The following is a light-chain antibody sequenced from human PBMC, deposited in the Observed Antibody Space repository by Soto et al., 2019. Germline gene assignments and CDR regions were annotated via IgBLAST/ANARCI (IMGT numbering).Light chain of an antibody. CDR2: EVS. CDR3: CSYAGGSTLV. CDR1: SSDVGSYNL. J-gene: IGLJ2*01. Sequence: QSALTQPASVSGSPGQSIPISCTGTSSDVGSYNLVSWYQQHPGKAPKLMIYEVSKWPSGVSNRFSGSKSANTASLTISGLQAEDEADYYCCSYAGGSTLVFGGGTKLTVL. V-gene: IGLV2-23*02.